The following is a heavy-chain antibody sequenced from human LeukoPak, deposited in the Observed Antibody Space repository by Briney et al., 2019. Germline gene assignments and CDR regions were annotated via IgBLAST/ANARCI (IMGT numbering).Heavy chain of an antibody. Sequence: SETLSLTCTVSGGSISSYYWSWIRQPPGKGLEWIGYIYYSGSTNYNPSLKSRVTISVDTSKNQFSLKLSSVTAADTAVYYCAGGYYYDSSGYSHWFDPWGQGTLVTVSS. CDR2: IYYSGST. J-gene: IGHJ5*02. CDR1: GGSISSYY. D-gene: IGHD3-22*01. V-gene: IGHV4-59*01. CDR3: AGGYYYDSSGYSHWFDP.